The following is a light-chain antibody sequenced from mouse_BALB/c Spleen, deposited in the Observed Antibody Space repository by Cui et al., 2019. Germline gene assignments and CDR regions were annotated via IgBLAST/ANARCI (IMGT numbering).Light chain of an antibody. V-gene: IGKV9-120*02. CDR3: LQYASSPFT. CDR2: ATS. Sequence: DIQMTQSPSSLSASLRERVSLTCRASQDIGSSLNWIQQEPGGTIKRLIYATSSLGSGVPKRFSGSRSGSDYSLTFSSVESEDFVDYYCLQYASSPFTFGSGTKLEIK. J-gene: IGKJ4*01. CDR1: QDIGSS.